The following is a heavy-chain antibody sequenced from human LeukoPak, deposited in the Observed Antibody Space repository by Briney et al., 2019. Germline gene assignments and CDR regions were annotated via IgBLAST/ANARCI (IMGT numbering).Heavy chain of an antibody. CDR3: ARGYCGSTGCLGGY. CDR2: ISSSSTDI. CDR1: GFTFSTFS. D-gene: IGHD2-2*01. V-gene: IGHV3-21*01. J-gene: IGHJ4*02. Sequence: GGSLRLSCAASGFTFSTFSMHWVRQAPGKGLEWGSSISSSSTDIYYADSVKGRFTISRDNGKNSLYLQMNSLRAEDTAVYYCARGYCGSTGCLGGYWGQGTLVTVSS.